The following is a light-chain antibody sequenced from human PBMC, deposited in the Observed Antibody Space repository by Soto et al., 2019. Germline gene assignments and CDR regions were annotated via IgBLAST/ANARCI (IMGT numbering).Light chain of an antibody. CDR1: QSVSSSY. CDR2: GAS. J-gene: IGKJ2*01. Sequence: PGERVTLSCRASQSVSSSYLSWYQQKPGQAPRLLIYGASTRATSIPGRFSGSGSGTDFTLTISSLQPEDFALYYCQQDYNLPPYTLGQGTKLEIK. V-gene: IGKV3D-7*01. CDR3: QQDYNLPPYT.